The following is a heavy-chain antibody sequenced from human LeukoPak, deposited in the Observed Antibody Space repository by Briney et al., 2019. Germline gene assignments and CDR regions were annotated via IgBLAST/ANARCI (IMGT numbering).Heavy chain of an antibody. Sequence: GGSLRLSCAASGFTFIRYWMSWVRPPPGKGLEWVANIKQDGSEKYYVDSVKGRFTISRDNAKNSLYLQMNSLRAEDTAVYYCANDVDTAMVHDYWGQGTLVTVSS. J-gene: IGHJ4*02. V-gene: IGHV3-7*01. D-gene: IGHD5-18*01. CDR1: GFTFIRYW. CDR3: ANDVDTAMVHDY. CDR2: IKQDGSEK.